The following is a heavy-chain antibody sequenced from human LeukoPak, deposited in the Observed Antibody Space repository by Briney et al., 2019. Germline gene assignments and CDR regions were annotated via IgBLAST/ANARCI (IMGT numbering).Heavy chain of an antibody. V-gene: IGHV3-23*01. CDR3: AKGQGGYENHNWFDP. D-gene: IGHD5-12*01. CDR2: ISGSGGST. J-gene: IGHJ5*02. CDR1: GFTFSSYA. Sequence: GSLRLSCAASGFTFSSYAMSWVRQAPGKGLEWVSAISGSGGSTYYADSVKGRFTISRDNSKNTLYLQMNSLRAEDTAVYYCAKGQGGYENHNWFDPWGQGTLVTVSS.